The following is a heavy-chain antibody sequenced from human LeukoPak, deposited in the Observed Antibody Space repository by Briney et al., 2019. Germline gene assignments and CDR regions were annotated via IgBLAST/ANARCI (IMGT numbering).Heavy chain of an antibody. D-gene: IGHD6-19*01. J-gene: IGHJ4*02. CDR2: INPSGGST. CDR3: ARAVFGVAGLNY. V-gene: IGHV1-46*01. Sequence: ASVKVSCKASGYTFTSYNMQWVRQAPGQGLEWMGIINPSGGSTSYAQKFQGRVTMTRDTSTSTVYMELSSLRSEDTAVYYCARAVFGVAGLNYWGEGTLVTVSS. CDR1: GYTFTSYN.